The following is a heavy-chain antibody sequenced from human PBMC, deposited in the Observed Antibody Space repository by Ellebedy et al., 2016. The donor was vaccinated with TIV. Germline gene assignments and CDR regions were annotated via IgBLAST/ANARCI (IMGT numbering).Heavy chain of an antibody. V-gene: IGHV3-21*01. CDR1: GITVSKNY. Sequence: PGGSLRLSCAASGITVSKNYMSWVRQAPGKGLEWVSSISGSSTYIYYADSVKGRFAISRDNAKNSLYLQMNSLRAEDTAVYYCARKVPAPTTVPPNWYFDLWGRGTLVTVSS. CDR2: ISGSSTYI. D-gene: IGHD4-17*01. CDR3: ARKVPAPTTVPPNWYFDL. J-gene: IGHJ2*01.